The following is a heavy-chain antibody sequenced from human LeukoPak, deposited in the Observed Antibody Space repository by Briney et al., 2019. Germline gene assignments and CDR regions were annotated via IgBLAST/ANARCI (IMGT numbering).Heavy chain of an antibody. V-gene: IGHV3-30-3*01. Sequence: GGSLRLSCAASGFTFSSYAMHWVRQAPGKGLEWVAVISYDGSNKYYADSVKGRFTISRDNSKNTLYLQMNSLRAEDTAVYYCARDSTGGRITGTTGTFDYWGQGTLVTVSS. CDR2: ISYDGSNK. CDR1: GFTFSSYA. J-gene: IGHJ4*02. CDR3: ARDSTGGRITGTTGTFDY. D-gene: IGHD1-7*01.